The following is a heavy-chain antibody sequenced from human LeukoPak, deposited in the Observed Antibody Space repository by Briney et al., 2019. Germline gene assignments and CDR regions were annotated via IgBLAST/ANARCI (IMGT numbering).Heavy chain of an antibody. J-gene: IGHJ4*02. CDR1: GFTFSTYW. Sequence: PGGSLRLSCAASGFTFSTYWMSWVRQAPGKGLEWVANIKQDGSEQYYVDSVKGRFTISRDNAKNSLYLQMNTLRPEDTAVYYCARDPHPVSDYGSGSHDYWGQGTLVTVSS. CDR3: ARDPHPVSDYGSGSHDY. V-gene: IGHV3-7*01. CDR2: IKQDGSEQ. D-gene: IGHD3-10*01.